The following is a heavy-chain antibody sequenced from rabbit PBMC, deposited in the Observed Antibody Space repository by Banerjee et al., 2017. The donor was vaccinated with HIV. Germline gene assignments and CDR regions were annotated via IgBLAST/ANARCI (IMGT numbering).Heavy chain of an antibody. CDR3: ARDTSSSFSSYGMDL. CDR1: GVSFSVSSY. CDR2: IDAGSSGFT. J-gene: IGHJ6*01. D-gene: IGHD1-1*01. Sequence: QEQLEESGGDLVKPGASLTLTRTASGVSFSVSSYMCWVRQAPGKGLEWIACIDAGSSGFTYFASWAKGRFTISKTSSTTVTLQMTSLTAADTATYFCARDTSSSFSSYGMDLWGPGTLVTVS. V-gene: IGHV1S45*01.